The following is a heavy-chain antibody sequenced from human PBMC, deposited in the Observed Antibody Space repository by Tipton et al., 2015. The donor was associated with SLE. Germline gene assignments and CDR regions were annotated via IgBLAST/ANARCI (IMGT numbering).Heavy chain of an antibody. Sequence: TLSLTCTVSGGSISSSSSYRGWIRQPPGKGLEWIGYIYTSGSTNYNPPLKSRVTISVDTSKNQFSLKLSSVTAADTAVYYCASRDMDVWGKGTTVTVSS. CDR2: IYTSGST. CDR1: GGSISSSSSY. CDR3: ASRDMDV. J-gene: IGHJ6*03. V-gene: IGHV4-61*05.